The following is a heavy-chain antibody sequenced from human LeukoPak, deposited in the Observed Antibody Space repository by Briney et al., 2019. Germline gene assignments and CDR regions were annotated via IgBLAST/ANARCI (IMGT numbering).Heavy chain of an antibody. CDR2: FHHSGIT. V-gene: IGHV4-4*02. CDR1: GASFSSSNW. D-gene: IGHD2-2*01. J-gene: IGHJ4*02. Sequence: PSETLSLTCVVSGASFSSSNWWSWVRQPPGKGLEWIGEFHHSGITNYNPSLKSRVTISVDKSKNQFSLRLTSVTAADTAVYYCTRGHDIASWLVDFGGQGTLVTVSS. CDR3: TRGHDIASWLVDF.